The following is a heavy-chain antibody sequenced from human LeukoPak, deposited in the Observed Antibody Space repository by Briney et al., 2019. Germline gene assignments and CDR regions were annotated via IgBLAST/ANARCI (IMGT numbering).Heavy chain of an antibody. J-gene: IGHJ6*03. CDR2: IIPIFGTA. CDR3: ARGSHGDYPYYYYYYMDV. Sequence: GASVKVSCKASGGTFSSYAISWVRQAPGQGLEWMGGIIPIFGTANYAQKFQGRVTITADESTSTAYMELSSLRSEDTAVYYCARGSHGDYPYYYYYYMDVWGKGTTVTISS. CDR1: GGTFSSYA. D-gene: IGHD4-17*01. V-gene: IGHV1-69*13.